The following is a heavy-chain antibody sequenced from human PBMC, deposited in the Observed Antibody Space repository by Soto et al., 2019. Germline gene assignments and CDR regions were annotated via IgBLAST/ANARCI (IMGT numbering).Heavy chain of an antibody. CDR1: GYTFTSYG. V-gene: IGHV1-18*01. CDR2: ISAYNGNT. J-gene: IGHJ4*02. CDR3: ARGSNYYDSSGYPTGDY. D-gene: IGHD3-22*01. Sequence: ASVKVSCKASGYTFTSYGISWVRQAPGQGLEWMGWISAYNGNTNYAQKLQGRVTMTTDTSTSTAYMELRSLRSDDTAVYYCARGSNYYDSSGYPTGDYWGQGTLVTVSS.